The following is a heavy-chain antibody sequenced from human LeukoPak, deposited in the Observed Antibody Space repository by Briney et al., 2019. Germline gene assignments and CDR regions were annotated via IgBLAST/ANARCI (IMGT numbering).Heavy chain of an antibody. CDR3: AREDSMVRGVISFGGYNWFDP. V-gene: IGHV1-69*05. Sequence: SVKVSCKAFGGSFSSEAISWVRQAPGQGLEWMGGIIPIFGTANYAQKFQGRVTITTDESTSTAYMELSSLRSEDTAVYYCAREDSMVRGVISFGGYNWFDPWGQGTLVTVSS. CDR2: IIPIFGTA. J-gene: IGHJ5*02. CDR1: GGSFSSEA. D-gene: IGHD3-10*01.